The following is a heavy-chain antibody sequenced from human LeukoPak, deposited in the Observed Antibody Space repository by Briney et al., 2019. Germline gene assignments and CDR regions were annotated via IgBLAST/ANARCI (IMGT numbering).Heavy chain of an antibody. Sequence: GGSLGLSCAASGFIFSNYAMNWVRQAPGKGLEWVLSISGGGDTTYYSDSVKGRFTISRDNSKNTLYLQMNSLRAEDTAVYYCAKQAGSYGSYFDYWGQGTLVTVSS. J-gene: IGHJ4*02. CDR3: AKQAGSYGSYFDY. D-gene: IGHD1-1*01. V-gene: IGHV3-23*01. CDR2: ISGGGDTT. CDR1: GFIFSNYA.